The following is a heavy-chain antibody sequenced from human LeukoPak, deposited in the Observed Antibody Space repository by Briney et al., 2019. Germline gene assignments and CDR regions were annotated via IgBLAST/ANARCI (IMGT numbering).Heavy chain of an antibody. Sequence: SETLSLTCTVSGGSISRYYWSWIRQPPGKGLEWIGYKDYSGSTNYNRSLKSRVTISVDTSKNQFSLKLSSVTAADTAVYYCTGIDSSGYSNVDYYYYYMDVWGKGTTVTVSS. CDR1: GGSISRYY. J-gene: IGHJ6*03. CDR3: TGIDSSGYSNVDYYYYYMDV. D-gene: IGHD3-22*01. CDR2: KDYSGST. V-gene: IGHV4-59*01.